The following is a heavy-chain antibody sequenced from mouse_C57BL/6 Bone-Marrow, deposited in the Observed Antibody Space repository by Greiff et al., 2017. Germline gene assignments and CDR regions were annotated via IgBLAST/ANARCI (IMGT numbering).Heavy chain of an antibody. CDR1: GFPITSGYY. D-gene: IGHD1-1*01. CDR2: ITHSGET. Sequence: QVQLKESGPGLVKPSQSLFLTCSITGFPITSGYYWIWIRQSPGKPLEWMGYITHSGETFYNPSLQSPISITRETSKNQFFLQLNSVTTEDTAMYYCAGALYYYGSYAMDYWGQGTSVTVSS. CDR3: AGALYYYGSYAMDY. V-gene: IGHV12-3*01. J-gene: IGHJ4*01.